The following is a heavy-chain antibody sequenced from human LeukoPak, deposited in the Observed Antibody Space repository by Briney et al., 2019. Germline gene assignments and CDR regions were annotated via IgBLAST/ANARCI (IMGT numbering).Heavy chain of an antibody. Sequence: PGGSLRLSCAASGFTFSSYAMHWVRQAPGKGLEGVAVIWYDGSKEYYADSVKGRFTISRDNSKNTLYLQMNSLRTEDTAVYYCARDLGSTNYYFDPWGQGTPVIVSS. CDR3: ARDLGSTNYYFDP. CDR2: IWYDGSKE. D-gene: IGHD3-10*01. V-gene: IGHV3-33*08. J-gene: IGHJ4*02. CDR1: GFTFSSYA.